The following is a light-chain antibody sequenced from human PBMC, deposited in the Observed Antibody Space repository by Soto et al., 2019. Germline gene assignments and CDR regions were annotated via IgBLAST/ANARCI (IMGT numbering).Light chain of an antibody. J-gene: IGKJ1*01. CDR3: QQYNNWPPWT. Sequence: DTLMTPSPYTLSFSPVERATLSCSASQSVSDNLAWYQQKPGQAPRLLIYDASNRAAGIPARFSGSGSGTEFTLTISSLQSEDFAVYYCQQYNNWPPWTFGQGTKVDIK. CDR1: QSVSDN. CDR2: DAS. V-gene: IGKV3D-15*01.